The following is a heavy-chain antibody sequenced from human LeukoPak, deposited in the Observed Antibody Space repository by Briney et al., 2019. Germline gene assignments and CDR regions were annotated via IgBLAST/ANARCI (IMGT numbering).Heavy chain of an antibody. CDR1: GYSISSGYY. CDR3: ARNKAVSGTKYFDY. CDR2: IYHSGST. V-gene: IGHV4-38-2*01. D-gene: IGHD6-19*01. Sequence: SETLSLTCAVSGYSISSGYYRGWIRQPPGKGLEWIGNIYHSGSTYYNPSLKSRVTISVDTSKNQFSLNLSSVTAADTAVYYCARNKAVSGTKYFDYWGQGTLVTVSS. J-gene: IGHJ4*02.